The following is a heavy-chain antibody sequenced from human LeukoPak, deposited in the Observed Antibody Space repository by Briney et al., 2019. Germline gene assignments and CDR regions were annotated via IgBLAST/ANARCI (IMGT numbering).Heavy chain of an antibody. D-gene: IGHD3-22*01. V-gene: IGHV1-46*01. CDR3: ARGPLTYYYDSSFKLSKY. J-gene: IGHJ4*02. CDR1: GYTFTSYY. CDR2: INPSGGST. Sequence: GASVKVSCKASGYTFTSYYMHWARQAPGQGLEWMGIINPSGGSTSYAQKFQGRVTMTRDTSTSTVYMELSSLRSEDTAVYYCARGPLTYYYDSSFKLSKYWGQGTLVTVSS.